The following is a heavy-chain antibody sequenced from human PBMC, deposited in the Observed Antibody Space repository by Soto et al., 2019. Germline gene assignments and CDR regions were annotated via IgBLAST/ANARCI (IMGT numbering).Heavy chain of an antibody. V-gene: IGHV5-51*01. CDR2: IYPGDSDT. J-gene: IGHJ6*03. CDR1: GYSLTRYW. CDR3: ARVAVAGTLYYYYYMDV. D-gene: IGHD6-19*01. Sequence: GESPKISRKGSGYSLTRYWIGRVRQMPGKSLEWMGIIYPGDSDTRYSPSFPGQVTISADKSISTAYLQWSSLKASDTAMYYCARVAVAGTLYYYYYMDVWGRGTTVTVSS.